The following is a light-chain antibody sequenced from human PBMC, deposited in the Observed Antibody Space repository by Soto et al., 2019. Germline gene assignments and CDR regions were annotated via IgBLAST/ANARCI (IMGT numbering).Light chain of an antibody. V-gene: IGLV2-14*01. J-gene: IGLJ1*01. CDR3: ISYTSDDGRDG. CDR1: NSDVGLYDF. Sequence: QSVLTQPASVSGTPGQSITISCTGSNSDVGLYDFVSWYQHHPGRAPKLIVSEVSHRPSGISNRFSGSKSGNTASLTISGLQSEDEADYYCISYTSDDGRDGFGTGTKLTVL. CDR2: EVS.